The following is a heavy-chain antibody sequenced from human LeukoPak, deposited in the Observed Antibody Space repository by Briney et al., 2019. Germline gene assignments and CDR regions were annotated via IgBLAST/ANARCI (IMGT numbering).Heavy chain of an antibody. D-gene: IGHD3-10*01. J-gene: IGHJ5*02. CDR3: ASYSYGSGSYSYNWFDP. Sequence: QPSETLSLTCAVYGGSFSGYYWSWIRQPPGKGLEWIGEINHSGSTNYNPSLKSRVTISVDTSKNQFSLKLSSVTAADTAVYYCASYSYGSGSYSYNWFDPWGQGTLVTVSS. CDR1: GGSFSGYY. CDR2: INHSGST. V-gene: IGHV4-34*01.